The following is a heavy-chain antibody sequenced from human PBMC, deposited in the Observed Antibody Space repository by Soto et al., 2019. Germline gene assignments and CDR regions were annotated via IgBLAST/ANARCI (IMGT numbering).Heavy chain of an antibody. Sequence: EVQLVESGGGLVQPGRSLRLSCAASGFTFDDYAMHWVRQAPGKGLEWISGISWSSGSTDYADSVKGRFTISRDNAKNCLYLQMSSLRAEDTASYYCAKDLDSGSGAYYSYGMDVWGQGTTVTVSS. CDR1: GFTFDDYA. CDR2: ISWSSGST. CDR3: AKDLDSGSGAYYSYGMDV. J-gene: IGHJ6*02. V-gene: IGHV3-9*01. D-gene: IGHD1-26*01.